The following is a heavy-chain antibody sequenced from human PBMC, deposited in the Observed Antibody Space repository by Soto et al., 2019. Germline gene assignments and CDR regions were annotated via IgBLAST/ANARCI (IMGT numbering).Heavy chain of an antibody. CDR3: ARVDMYYYDSLDAFDI. V-gene: IGHV1-3*01. CDR2: INARNGNT. D-gene: IGHD3-22*01. CDR1: GYTYSNDG. J-gene: IGHJ3*02. Sequence: APVKLSRKTSGYTYSNDGVSCVRQTPGQRLEWMGWINARNGNTKYSQKFQGRVTITRDTSASTAYMELSSLRSEDTAVYYCARVDMYYYDSLDAFDIWGQGTMVTVSS.